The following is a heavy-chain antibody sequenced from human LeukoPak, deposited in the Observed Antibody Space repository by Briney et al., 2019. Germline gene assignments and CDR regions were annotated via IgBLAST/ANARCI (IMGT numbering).Heavy chain of an antibody. V-gene: IGHV3-21*01. CDR1: GFTFSSYS. J-gene: IGHJ3*02. D-gene: IGHD5-18*01. CDR3: ARNTAMVTRDAFDI. CDR2: ISSSSSYI. Sequence: GGSLRLSCAASGFTFSSYSMNRVRQAPGKGLEWVSSISSSSSYIYYADSVKGRFTISRDNAKNSLYLHMKSVRGGDTGVYFCARNTAMVTRDAFDIRGQATMLTVPS.